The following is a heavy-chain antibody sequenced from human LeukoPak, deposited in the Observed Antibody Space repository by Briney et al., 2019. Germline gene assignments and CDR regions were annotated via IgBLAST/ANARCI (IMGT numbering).Heavy chain of an antibody. CDR2: ISGDGGST. J-gene: IGHJ5*02. Sequence: GGSLRLSCAASGXTFSSYAMSWVRQAPGKGLEWVSLISGDGGSTYYADSVKGRFTISRDNGKNSLYLQMNSLRTEDTALYYCAKDIYPRASQQLVLGWFDPWGQGTLVTVSS. V-gene: IGHV3-43*02. D-gene: IGHD6-13*01. CDR1: GXTFSSYA. CDR3: AKDIYPRASQQLVLGWFDP.